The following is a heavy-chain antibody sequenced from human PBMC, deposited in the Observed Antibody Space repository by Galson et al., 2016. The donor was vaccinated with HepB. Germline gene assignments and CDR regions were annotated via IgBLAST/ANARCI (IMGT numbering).Heavy chain of an antibody. V-gene: IGHV3-23*01. Sequence: SLRLSCAASGFNFRTYAMTWVRQAPRKGLEWVSAIDDGGARTSYADSVKGRFTISRDNSRNFLYLQMNSLRAEDTAVYYCAKEKGLGWFGGGSDPGGQGTQVTVSS. CDR3: AKEKGLGWFGGGSDP. CDR1: GFNFRTYA. J-gene: IGHJ5*02. CDR2: IDDGGART. D-gene: IGHD3-10*01.